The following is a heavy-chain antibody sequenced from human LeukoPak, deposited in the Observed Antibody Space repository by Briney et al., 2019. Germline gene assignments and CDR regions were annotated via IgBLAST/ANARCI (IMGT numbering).Heavy chain of an antibody. D-gene: IGHD2-2*01. Sequence: AGGSLRLSCAASGFTFSSYAMSWVRQAPGKGLEWVSAISVSGGSTYYADSVKDRFTISRDNSKNTLYLQMNSLRAEDTAVYYCAKGHLVVVPAAVFDYWGQGTLVTVSS. J-gene: IGHJ4*02. CDR3: AKGHLVVVPAAVFDY. V-gene: IGHV3-23*01. CDR2: ISVSGGST. CDR1: GFTFSSYA.